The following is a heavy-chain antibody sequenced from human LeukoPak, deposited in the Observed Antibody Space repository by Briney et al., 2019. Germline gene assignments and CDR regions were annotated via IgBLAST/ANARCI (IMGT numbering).Heavy chain of an antibody. V-gene: IGHV3-23*01. CDR3: AREIDDILTGYYRWFDP. J-gene: IGHJ5*02. D-gene: IGHD3-9*01. CDR2: ISGSGAST. Sequence: PGGSLRLSCAVSGFTFSTYSMNWVRQAPGKGQEWVSVISGSGASTYSADSSRGRFTISRDNSKNTLYLQMNSPRAEDTAVYYCAREIDDILTGYYRWFDPWGQGTLVTVSS. CDR1: GFTFSTYS.